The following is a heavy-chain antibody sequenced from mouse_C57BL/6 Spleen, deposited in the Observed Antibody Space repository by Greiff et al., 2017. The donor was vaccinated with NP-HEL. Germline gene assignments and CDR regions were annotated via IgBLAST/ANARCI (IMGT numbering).Heavy chain of an antibody. Sequence: QVQLKESGAELVKPGASVKMSCKASGYTFTTYPIEWMKQNHGKSLEWIGNFHPYNDDTKYNEKFKGKATLTVEKSSSTVYLELSRLTSDDSAVYYCARARSNYPYYYAMDYWGQGTSVTVSS. CDR1: GYTFTTYP. J-gene: IGHJ4*01. CDR3: ARARSNYPYYYAMDY. CDR2: FHPYNDDT. D-gene: IGHD2-5*01. V-gene: IGHV1-47*01.